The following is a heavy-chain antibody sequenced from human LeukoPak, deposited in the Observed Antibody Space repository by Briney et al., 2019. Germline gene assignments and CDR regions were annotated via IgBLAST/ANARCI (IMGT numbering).Heavy chain of an antibody. V-gene: IGHV4-39*01. CDR1: GVSISSSNSY. CDR3: ARQTGSGLFILP. D-gene: IGHD3/OR15-3a*01. J-gene: IGHJ4*02. CDR2: IYYSGNT. Sequence: PSETLSLTCTVSGVSISSSNSYWGWIRQPPGRGLEWFGSIYYSGNTYYNASLKSQVSISIDTSKNQFSLMLTSVTAADTAVYYCARQTGSGLFILPGGQGTLVTVSS.